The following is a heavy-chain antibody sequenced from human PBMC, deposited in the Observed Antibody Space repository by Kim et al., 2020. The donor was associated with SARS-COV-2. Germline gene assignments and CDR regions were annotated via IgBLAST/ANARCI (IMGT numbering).Heavy chain of an antibody. CDR3: ARDRGYSSGWLSGSYYGMDV. J-gene: IGHJ6*02. CDR1: GGSISSGSYY. Sequence: SETLSLTCTVSGGSISSGSYYWSWIRQPAGKGLEWIGRIYTSGSTNYNPSLKSRVTISVDTSKNQFSLKLSSVTAADTAVYYCARDRGYSSGWLSGSYYGMDVWGQGTTVTVSS. D-gene: IGHD6-19*01. V-gene: IGHV4-61*02. CDR2: IYTSGST.